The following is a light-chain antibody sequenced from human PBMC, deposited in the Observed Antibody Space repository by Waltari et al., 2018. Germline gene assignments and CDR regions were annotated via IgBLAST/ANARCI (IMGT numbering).Light chain of an antibody. CDR3: SLYMGSGIWV. J-gene: IGLJ3*02. Sequence: QTVVTQEPSLSVSPGGTVTLTCALTSGSVSTTSYATWYQQTPGQPPRTLVYKGSSRSSGVPERFSGSILGNKAALTITGAQADDECNYYCSLYMGSGIWVFGGGTKLTVL. V-gene: IGLV8-61*01. CDR2: KGS. CDR1: SGSVSTTSY.